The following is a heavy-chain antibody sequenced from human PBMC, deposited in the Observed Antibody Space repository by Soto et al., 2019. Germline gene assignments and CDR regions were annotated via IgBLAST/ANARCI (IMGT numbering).Heavy chain of an antibody. CDR3: ARASGRSLTRGYDLPHRFDY. CDR1: GFTFSSYW. V-gene: IGHV3-7*01. CDR2: IKQDGSEK. J-gene: IGHJ4*02. Sequence: PGGSLRLSCAASGFTFSSYWMSWVRQAPGKGLEWVANIKQDGSEKYYVDSVKGRFTISRDNAKNSLYLQMNSLRAEDTAVYYCARASGRSLTRGYDLPHRFDYWGQGTLVTVSS. D-gene: IGHD5-12*01.